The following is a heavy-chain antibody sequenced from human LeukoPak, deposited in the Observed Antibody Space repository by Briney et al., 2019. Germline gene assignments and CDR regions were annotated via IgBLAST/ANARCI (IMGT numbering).Heavy chain of an antibody. V-gene: IGHV3-64D*06. Sequence: GGSLRLSCSVSGFTFSTYVMHWVRQAPGKGLEYVSAISSNGDNTYYADSVKGRFTISRNNSKNTLYLQMSSLRADDTAVYYCVRGTGYWGQGTLVTVSS. CDR1: GFTFSTYV. CDR2: ISSNGDNT. J-gene: IGHJ4*02. CDR3: VRGTGY.